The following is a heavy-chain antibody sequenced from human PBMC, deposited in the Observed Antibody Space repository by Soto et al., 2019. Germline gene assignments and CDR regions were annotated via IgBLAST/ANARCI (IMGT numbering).Heavy chain of an antibody. V-gene: IGHV1-2*04. CDR2: INPNSGGT. J-gene: IGHJ3*02. D-gene: IGHD6-13*01. CDR3: ARDPISTGYSSIQDAFDI. Sequence: GASVKVSCKASGYTFTGYYMHWVRQAPGQGLEWMGWINPNSGGTNYAQKFQGWVTMTRDTSISTAYMELSRLRSDDTAVYYCARDPISTGYSSIQDAFDIWGQGTMVTVSS. CDR1: GYTFTGYY.